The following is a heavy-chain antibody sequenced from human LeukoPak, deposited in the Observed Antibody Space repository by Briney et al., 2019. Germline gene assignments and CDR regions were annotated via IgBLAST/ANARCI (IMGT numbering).Heavy chain of an antibody. Sequence: EASVKVFCKASGGTFSSYAISWVRQAPGQGLEWMGRIIPIFGIANYAQKFQGRVTITEDKSTSTAYMELSSLRSEDTAVYYCARESERITMPQYYFDYWGQGTLVTVSS. D-gene: IGHD3-10*01. V-gene: IGHV1-69*04. CDR2: IIPIFGIA. CDR3: ARESERITMPQYYFDY. CDR1: GGTFSSYA. J-gene: IGHJ4*02.